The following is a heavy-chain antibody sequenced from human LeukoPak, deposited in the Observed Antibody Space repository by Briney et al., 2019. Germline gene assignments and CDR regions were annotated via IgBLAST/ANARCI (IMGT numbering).Heavy chain of an antibody. CDR1: GGSFSGYY. Sequence: SETLSLTCAVYGGSFSGYYWSWIRQPPGKGLEWIGEINHSGSTNYNPSLKSRVTISVDTSKNQFSLKLSSVTAADTAVYYCARGGGRWYNWFDPWGQGTLVTVSS. J-gene: IGHJ5*02. V-gene: IGHV4-34*01. CDR2: INHSGST. D-gene: IGHD6-13*01. CDR3: ARGGGRWYNWFDP.